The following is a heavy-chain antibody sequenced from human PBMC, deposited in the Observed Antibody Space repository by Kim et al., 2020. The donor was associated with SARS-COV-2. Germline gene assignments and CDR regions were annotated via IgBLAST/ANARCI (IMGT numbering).Heavy chain of an antibody. CDR1: GFTFSDYY. D-gene: IGHD4-17*01. Sequence: GGSLRLSCAASGFTFSDYYMSWIRQAPGKGLEWVSYISSSSSYTNYADSVKGRFTISRDNAKNSLYLQMNSLRAEDTAVYYCARGPMGYGVTTVVTPGAFDIWGQGTMVTVSS. CDR2: ISSSSSYT. V-gene: IGHV3-11*06. CDR3: ARGPMGYGVTTVVTPGAFDI. J-gene: IGHJ3*02.